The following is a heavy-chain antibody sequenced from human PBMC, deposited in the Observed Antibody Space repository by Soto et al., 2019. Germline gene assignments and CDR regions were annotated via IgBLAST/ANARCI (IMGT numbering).Heavy chain of an antibody. J-gene: IGHJ4*02. Sequence: QVQLQESGPGLVKPSETLSLTCAVSGGSISSYYWSWIRQPPGTGLEWIGYFYYSGSTNYNPSLKSRGTLSVDTSKNQFALKRSSVTAEYTAVYYCARVALTTYFDYWGQGTLVSVSS. CDR1: GGSISSYY. CDR2: FYYSGST. V-gene: IGHV4-59*01. CDR3: ARVALTTYFDY.